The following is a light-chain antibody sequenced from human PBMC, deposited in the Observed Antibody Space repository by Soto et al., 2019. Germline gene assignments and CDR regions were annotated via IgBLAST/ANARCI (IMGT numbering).Light chain of an antibody. V-gene: IGLV1-47*01. J-gene: IGLJ1*01. Sequence: QSVLTQPPSASGTPGQRVTISCSGSSSNIGSNYVYWYQQLPGTAPKLLIYRNNQRPSGVPDRFSGSKSGTSASLAISGLRSEDEADYYCAAWDDSLSGRGLDVFGTGTKLTVL. CDR3: AAWDDSLSGRGLDV. CDR1: SSNIGSNY. CDR2: RNN.